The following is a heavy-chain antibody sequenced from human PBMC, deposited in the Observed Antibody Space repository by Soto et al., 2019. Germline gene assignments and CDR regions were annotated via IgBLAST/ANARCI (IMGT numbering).Heavy chain of an antibody. V-gene: IGHV4-31*03. J-gene: IGHJ4*02. Sequence: SETLSLTCTVSGGSISSGGYYWSWIRQHPGKGLEWIGYIYYNENTYYNPSLKSRVTISVDTSKNQFSLKLSSVTAADTAVYYCARFGDYDGFDYWGQGTLVTVSS. CDR2: IYYNENT. D-gene: IGHD4-17*01. CDR1: GGSISSGGYY. CDR3: ARFGDYDGFDY.